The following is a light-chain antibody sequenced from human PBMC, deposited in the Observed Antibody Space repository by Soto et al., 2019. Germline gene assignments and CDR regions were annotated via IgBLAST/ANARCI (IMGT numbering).Light chain of an antibody. CDR1: QSISSY. V-gene: IGKV1-39*01. CDR2: AAS. J-gene: IGKJ5*01. CDR3: QQSYSSPTS. Sequence: DIEMTQSPSSLSASVGDRFTFTCRASQSISSYLDWYQQKPGKAPKLLIYAASSLQSGVPSRFSGSGSGTDFTLTISSLQPEDFATYYCQQSYSSPTSFGQGTRLEIK.